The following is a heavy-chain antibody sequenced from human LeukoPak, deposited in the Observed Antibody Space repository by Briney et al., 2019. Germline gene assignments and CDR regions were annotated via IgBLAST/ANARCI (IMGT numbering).Heavy chain of an antibody. D-gene: IGHD3-10*01. J-gene: IGHJ4*02. CDR1: GGSISSGGYY. V-gene: IGHV4-31*03. CDR2: IYYSGST. CDR3: ARASWGYYGSGSYFRWNYYFDY. Sequence: SQTLSLTCTVSGGSISSGGYYWSWIRQHPGKGLEWIGYIYYSGSTYYNPSLKSRVTISVNTSKNQFSLKLSSVTAADTAVYYCARASWGYYGSGSYFRWNYYFDYWGQGTLVTVSS.